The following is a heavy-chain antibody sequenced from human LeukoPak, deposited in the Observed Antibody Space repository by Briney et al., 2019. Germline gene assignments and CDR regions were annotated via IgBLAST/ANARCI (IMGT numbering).Heavy chain of an antibody. Sequence: SDTLSLTCGVSGGSMSSTRWWSWVRQPPGQGLEWIGEISLTGETNYNPSLNGRVTMSLDESRNQLSLDLTSVTAADTAIYYCSRESGAFRPFGYWGQGTLVIVPP. CDR3: SRESGAFRPFGY. CDR2: ISLTGET. J-gene: IGHJ4*02. CDR1: GGSMSSTRW. V-gene: IGHV4-4*02. D-gene: IGHD1-26*01.